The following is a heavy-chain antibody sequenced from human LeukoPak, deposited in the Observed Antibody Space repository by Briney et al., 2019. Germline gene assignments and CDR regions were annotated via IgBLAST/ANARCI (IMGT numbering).Heavy chain of an antibody. J-gene: IGHJ5*02. V-gene: IGHV1-46*01. CDR2: INPTGGST. D-gene: IGHD1-26*01. CDR1: GYTFTGYY. Sequence: ASVRVSCKASGYTFTGYYMHWVRQAPGQGLEWMGLINPTGGSTGYAQKFQGRVTMTRDMSTSTDYMELSSLRSEDTAIYYCARDNSVGDNAWWFDPWGQGTLVTVSS. CDR3: ARDNSVGDNAWWFDP.